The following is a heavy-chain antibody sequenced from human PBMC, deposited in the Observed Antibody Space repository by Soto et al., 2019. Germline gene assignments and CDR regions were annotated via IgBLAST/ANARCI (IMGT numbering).Heavy chain of an antibody. CDR2: INAGNGNT. V-gene: IGHV1-3*01. J-gene: IGHJ3*02. CDR3: ARESIVVVPAADRSGAFDI. Sequence: GASAKVSCKASGYTFNIYAMHWVRQAHGQRLEWMGWINAGNGNTKYSQKFQGRVTITRDTSASTAYMELSSLRSEDTAVYYCARESIVVVPAADRSGAFDIWGQGTMVTVSS. CDR1: GYTFNIYA. D-gene: IGHD2-2*01.